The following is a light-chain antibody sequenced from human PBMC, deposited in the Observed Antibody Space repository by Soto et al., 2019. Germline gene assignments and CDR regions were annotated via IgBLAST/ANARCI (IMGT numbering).Light chain of an antibody. CDR1: QSISSW. V-gene: IGKV1-5*03. Sequence: DIQMTQSPSTLSASVGDRVTITCRASQSISSWLAWYQQKPGKASKLLIYKASSLESGVPSRFSGSGSGTEFTLTISSLQPDDFATYYCQQYNSYSFGQGTKVESK. J-gene: IGKJ1*01. CDR2: KAS. CDR3: QQYNSYS.